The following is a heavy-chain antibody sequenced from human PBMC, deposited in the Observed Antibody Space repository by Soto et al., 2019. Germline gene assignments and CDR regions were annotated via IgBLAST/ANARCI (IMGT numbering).Heavy chain of an antibody. V-gene: IGHV4-59*01. J-gene: IGHJ4*02. D-gene: IGHD5-18*01. CDR3: ARSGDSFGFTDY. Sequence: QVQLQESGPGLAKPSETLSLTCTVSGGSITGYYWTWIRQPPGKGLEWIGYVFYKGNTNYNPSLKSRVTISVDTSANQFSLRLSSVTAADTAVYYCARSGDSFGFTDYWGQGTLVTVSS. CDR2: VFYKGNT. CDR1: GGSITGYY.